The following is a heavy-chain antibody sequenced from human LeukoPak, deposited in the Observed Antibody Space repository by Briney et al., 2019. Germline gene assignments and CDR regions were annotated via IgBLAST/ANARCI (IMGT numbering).Heavy chain of an antibody. J-gene: IGHJ1*01. CDR2: IKQDGSEK. V-gene: IGHV3-7*01. CDR1: GFTFSSYW. D-gene: IGHD1-26*01. CDR3: ARDMVGASVFSEYFQH. Sequence: GGSLRLSCAASGFTFSSYWMSWVRQAPGKGLEWVANIKQDGSEKYYVDSVKGRFTISRDNAKNSLYLQMNSLRAEDTAVYYCARDMVGASVFSEYFQHWGQGTLVTVSS.